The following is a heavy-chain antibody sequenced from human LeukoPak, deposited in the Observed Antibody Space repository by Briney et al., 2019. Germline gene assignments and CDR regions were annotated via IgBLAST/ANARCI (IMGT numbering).Heavy chain of an antibody. CDR1: GGSISSGGYY. CDR2: IYYSGST. J-gene: IGHJ4*02. Sequence: PSETLSLTCTVSGGSISSGGYYWSWIRQHPGKGLEWIVYIYYSGSTYYNPSLKSRVTISVDTSKNQFSLKLSSVTAADTAVYYCACSKGGDGYNVDYWGQGTLVTVSS. D-gene: IGHD5-24*01. V-gene: IGHV4-31*03. CDR3: ACSKGGDGYNVDY.